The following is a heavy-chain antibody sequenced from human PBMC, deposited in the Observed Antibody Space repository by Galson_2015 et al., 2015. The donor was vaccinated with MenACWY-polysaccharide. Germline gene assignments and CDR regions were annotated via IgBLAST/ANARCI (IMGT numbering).Heavy chain of an antibody. D-gene: IGHD2/OR15-2a*01. Sequence: SLRLSCAASGFTFSSSWMLWVRQAPGKGLEWVAYIKEDGSHSYYMGSVTGRFTISRDNAKNSLYLQMNSLRAEDTAAYYCARDRGYFRFDYWGQGTLVTVSS. V-gene: IGHV3-7*01. CDR3: ARDRGYFRFDY. CDR2: IKEDGSHS. J-gene: IGHJ4*02. CDR1: GFTFSSSW.